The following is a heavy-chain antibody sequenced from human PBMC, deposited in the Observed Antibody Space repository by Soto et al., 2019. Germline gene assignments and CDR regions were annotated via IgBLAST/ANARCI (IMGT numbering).Heavy chain of an antibody. CDR1: GFTFSNYA. CDR2: IGASGAGT. V-gene: IGHV3-23*01. Sequence: EVQLLESGGGLVQPGGSLRLSCAGSGFTFSNYAMSWVRQAPGTGLEWVSGIGASGAGTYYADSVKGRLTISRDNSKNTLHLQMNSLRAEDTAVYYCALRKTGSYFDYWGQGTLVTVSS. CDR3: ALRKTGSYFDY. D-gene: IGHD1-26*01. J-gene: IGHJ4*02.